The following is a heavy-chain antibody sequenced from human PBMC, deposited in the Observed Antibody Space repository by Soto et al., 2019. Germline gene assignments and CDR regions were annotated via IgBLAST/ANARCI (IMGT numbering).Heavy chain of an antibody. J-gene: IGHJ4*02. Sequence: GVSLRLSCAASAFTLSNYRMHWIRQAPGKGLVWVSRINSGGSNTNYADSVMGRFTISRDNAKNTLYLQMNSLRAEDTALYSCATGPSSSFYYTIGYWGQGTLVTVSS. CDR2: INSGGSNT. CDR1: AFTLSNYR. D-gene: IGHD3-22*01. V-gene: IGHV3-74*01. CDR3: ATGPSSSFYYTIGY.